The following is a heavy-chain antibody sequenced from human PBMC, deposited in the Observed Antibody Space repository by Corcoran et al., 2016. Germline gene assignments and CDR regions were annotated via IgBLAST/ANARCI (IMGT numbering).Heavy chain of an antibody. CDR2: IKSETDGGTI. Sequence: EVQLGESGGGLVKPGGSLRLSCAASGFTFSNTWMNWVRQSPGEGLEWVGRIKSETDGGTIDYAAPVKGRFTISRDDSKSTMYRQMDSLKTEDTAVYYCTTFTVAVISIGPGGCWGQVTLVTVSS. D-gene: IGHD2-15*01. V-gene: IGHV3-15*07. CDR3: TTFTVAVISIGPGGC. CDR1: GFTFSNTW. J-gene: IGHJ4*02.